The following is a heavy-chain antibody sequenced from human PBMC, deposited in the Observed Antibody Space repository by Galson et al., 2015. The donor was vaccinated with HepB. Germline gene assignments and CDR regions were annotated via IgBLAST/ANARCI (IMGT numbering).Heavy chain of an antibody. Sequence: SLRLSCAASGFTFSSYGMHWVRQAPGKGLEWVAVIWYDGSNKYYADSVKGRFTISRDNSKNTLYLQMNSLRAEDTAVYYCARDRMITFGGVIADDAFDIWGQGTMVTVSS. CDR3: ARDRMITFGGVIADDAFDI. CDR1: GFTFSSYG. CDR2: IWYDGSNK. V-gene: IGHV3-33*01. D-gene: IGHD3-16*02. J-gene: IGHJ3*02.